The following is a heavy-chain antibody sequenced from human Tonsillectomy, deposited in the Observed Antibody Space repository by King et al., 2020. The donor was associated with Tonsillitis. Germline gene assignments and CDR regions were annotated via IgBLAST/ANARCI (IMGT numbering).Heavy chain of an antibody. CDR1: GFTFSDYY. CDR2: ISSSGSTI. V-gene: IGHV3-11*01. D-gene: IGHD1-14*01. CDR3: ARDFAVNQYYFDY. Sequence: VQLVESGGGLVKPGGSLRLSCAASGFTFSDYYMSWIRQAPGKGLEWVSYISSSGSTIYYADSVKGRFTISRDKAKKSLYLQMNSLRAEDTAVYYCARDFAVNQYYFDYWGQGTLVTVSS. J-gene: IGHJ4*02.